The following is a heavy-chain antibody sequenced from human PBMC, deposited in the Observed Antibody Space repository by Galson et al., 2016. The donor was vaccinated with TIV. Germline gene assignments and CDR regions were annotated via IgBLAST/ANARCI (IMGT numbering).Heavy chain of an antibody. CDR1: GFSFSNYG. Sequence: SLRLSCATSGFSFSNYGVHWVRQPPGKGLEWVASISATGGSTFYTGSVKGRFTVSRDNSNDHLSLQMSRLRAEDTAVYYCAKTIDVSGVLINYFYYGMDVWGHGTTVTVSS. D-gene: IGHD3-3*01. CDR3: AKTIDVSGVLINYFYYGMDV. CDR2: ISATGGST. J-gene: IGHJ6*02. V-gene: IGHV3-23*01.